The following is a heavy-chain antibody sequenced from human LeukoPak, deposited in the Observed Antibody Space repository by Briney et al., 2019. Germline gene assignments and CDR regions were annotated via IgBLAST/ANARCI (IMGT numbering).Heavy chain of an antibody. Sequence: SETLSLTCTVSGGSISSSSYYWGWVRQPPGKGLEWIGTIYYSGRTYYSPSLKNRVIISVDTSKNQFSLKLGSVTAADTAVYYCARGRLTVAYYYYGMDVWGQGTTVTVSS. CDR3: ARGRLTVAYYYYGMDV. J-gene: IGHJ6*02. D-gene: IGHD3-9*01. CDR1: GGSISSSSYY. V-gene: IGHV4-39*07. CDR2: IYYSGRT.